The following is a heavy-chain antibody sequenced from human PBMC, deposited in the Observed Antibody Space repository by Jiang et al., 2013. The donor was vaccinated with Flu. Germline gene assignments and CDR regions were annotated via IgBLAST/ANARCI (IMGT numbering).Heavy chain of an antibody. CDR3: ARAALVGSSMVRIDS. D-gene: IGHD4/OR15-4a*01. CDR2: TYYRSRWYN. V-gene: IGHV6-1*01. Sequence: QTLSLTCAISGDSVSSNSAAWSWIRQSPSRGLEWLGRTYYRSRWYNNYAESVKGRITIKTDTSKNQFSLQMNSVTPDDTAVYYCARAALVGSSMVRIDSWGQGTLVTVSS. CDR1: GDSVSSNSAA. J-gene: IGHJ4*02.